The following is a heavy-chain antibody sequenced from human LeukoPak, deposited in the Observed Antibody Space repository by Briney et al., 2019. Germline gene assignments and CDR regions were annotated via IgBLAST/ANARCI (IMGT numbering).Heavy chain of an antibody. CDR2: IYPGDSDT. J-gene: IGHJ3*02. Sequence: GESLKISCKGSGYSFTSYWIGWVRQMPGKGLEWMGIIYPGDSDTRYSPSFQGQVTISADKSISTAYLQWSSLKASDTAMYYCARHQGDILRYFDWLFQGAFDIWGQGTMVTVSS. D-gene: IGHD3-9*01. CDR1: GYSFTSYW. V-gene: IGHV5-51*01. CDR3: ARHQGDILRYFDWLFQGAFDI.